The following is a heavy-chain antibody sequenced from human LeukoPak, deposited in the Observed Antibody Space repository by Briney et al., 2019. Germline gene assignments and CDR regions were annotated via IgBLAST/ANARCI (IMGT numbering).Heavy chain of an antibody. D-gene: IGHD1-26*01. CDR2: IYHSGST. J-gene: IGHJ6*03. CDR3: ARERDLLYYYYMDV. CDR1: GGSISSYY. V-gene: IGHV4-59*12. Sequence: SSETLSLTCTVSGGSISSYYWSWIRQPPGKGLEWIGSIYHSGSTYYNPSLKSRVTISVDTSKNQFSLKLSSVTAADTAVYYCARERDLLYYYYMDVWGKGTTVTVSS.